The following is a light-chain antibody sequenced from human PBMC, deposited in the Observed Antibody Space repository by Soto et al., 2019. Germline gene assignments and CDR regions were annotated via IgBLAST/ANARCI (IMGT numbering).Light chain of an antibody. CDR3: QQYNTWPPT. V-gene: IGKV3-15*01. CDR1: QSVRSN. CDR2: SAS. J-gene: IGKJ1*01. Sequence: EIVMTQSPATLSASPGERATLSCRASQSVRSNLAWYQQKPGQAPRHLIYSASTRATGIPARFSGSGSGTEFTLSIGSLQSEDFAIYYCQQYNTWPPTFGQGTKVDIK.